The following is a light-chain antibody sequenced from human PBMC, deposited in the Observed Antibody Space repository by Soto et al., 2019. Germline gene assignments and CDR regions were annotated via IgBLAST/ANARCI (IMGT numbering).Light chain of an antibody. J-gene: IGKJ5*01. V-gene: IGKV1-9*01. CDR2: AAS. CDR1: QVISTS. CDR3: QQLFDSPIT. Sequence: DIQLTQSPSFLSPSIGESVTITCRASQVISTSLAWYQVKPGKAPKLLIYAASTLESGVPSTFSATVSGTEFSLTITSLQPEDVATYYCQQLFDSPITFGQGTLLEIK.